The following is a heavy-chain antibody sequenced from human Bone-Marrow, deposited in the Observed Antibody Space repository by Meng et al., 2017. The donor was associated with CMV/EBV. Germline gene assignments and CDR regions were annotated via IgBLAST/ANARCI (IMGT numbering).Heavy chain of an antibody. CDR3: ARAPSNGVSGPFDY. CDR2: INHSGRT. CDR1: GGSFSGYY. D-gene: IGHD2-8*01. V-gene: IGHV4-34*01. Sequence: SQTLSLTCAVYGGSFSGYYWSWIRQPPGKGLEWIGEINHSGRTNYNPSLKSRVTISVDTSKTQFSLKLNSVTAADTAVYYFARAPSNGVSGPFDYWGQGTLVTVSS. J-gene: IGHJ4*02.